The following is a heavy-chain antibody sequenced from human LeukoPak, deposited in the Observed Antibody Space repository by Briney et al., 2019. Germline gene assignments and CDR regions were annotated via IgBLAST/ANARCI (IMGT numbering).Heavy chain of an antibody. J-gene: IGHJ3*02. D-gene: IGHD6-25*01. CDR2: ISYEGSNK. V-gene: IGHV3-30*03. CDR1: LFTHRRCG. Sequence: GWCLRLSPASSLFTHRRCGTNGVRPAPCKEVEWVAVISYEGSNKYYADSVKGRFTNPRDSPRKKLYLQINRLPAEATPVYYFAAEGIAAASDIWCQGTMVMVS. CDR3: AAEGIAAASDI.